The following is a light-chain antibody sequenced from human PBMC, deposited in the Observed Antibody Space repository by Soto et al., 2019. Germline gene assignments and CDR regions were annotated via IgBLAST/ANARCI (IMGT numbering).Light chain of an antibody. CDR3: CSYAGSSTFFYV. CDR1: SSDVGSYNL. Sequence: QSVLAHPASVSGSPGQSITISCTGTSSDVGSYNLDSWYQQHPGKAPKLMIYEGSKRPSGVSNRSSGSKSGNTASLTIPGLQAEDEADYYCCSYAGSSTFFYVLGTGTKVTVL. V-gene: IGLV2-23*03. CDR2: EGS. J-gene: IGLJ1*01.